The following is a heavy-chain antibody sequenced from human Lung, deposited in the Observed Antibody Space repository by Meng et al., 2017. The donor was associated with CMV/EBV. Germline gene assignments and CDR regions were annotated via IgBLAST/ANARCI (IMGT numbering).Heavy chain of an antibody. CDR2: MNPNSGNQ. D-gene: IGHD2-2*01. CDR3: ARTRIEVEPDGRKIKYYNYGMDV. CDR1: VYTFTTYY. J-gene: IGHJ6*02. V-gene: IGHV1-8*01. Sequence: ASVTVSCKASVYTFTTYYINWVRQATGQGLEGMGWMNPNSGNQGYAQKFQGRVTLTRVTSISTAYMELSSLTSDDTAVYYCARTRIEVEPDGRKIKYYNYGMDVWGQGTXVTVSS.